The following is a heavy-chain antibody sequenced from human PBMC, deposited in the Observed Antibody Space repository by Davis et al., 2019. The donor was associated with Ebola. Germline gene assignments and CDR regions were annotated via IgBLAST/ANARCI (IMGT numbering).Heavy chain of an antibody. CDR2: IYHSGST. Sequence: ESLKISCAASGFTFSSYSMNWVRQPPGKGLEWIGEIYHSGSTNYNPSLKSRVTISVDKSKNQFSLKLSSVTAADTAVYYCATSGAAAGMGDWFDPWGQGTLVTVSS. V-gene: IGHV4/OR15-8*01. D-gene: IGHD6-13*01. CDR3: ATSGAAAGMGDWFDP. CDR1: GFTFSSYSM. J-gene: IGHJ5*02.